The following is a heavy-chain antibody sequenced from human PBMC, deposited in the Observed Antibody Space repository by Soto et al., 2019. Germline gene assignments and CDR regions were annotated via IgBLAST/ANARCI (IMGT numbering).Heavy chain of an antibody. CDR1: GYIFTAYS. CDR2: VNPSGGST. J-gene: IGHJ1*01. D-gene: IGHD2-15*01. V-gene: IGHV1-46*01. CDR3: AREENCSDGICYSEYFQR. Sequence: QVQLVQSGAEVKKPGASVKVSCKASGYIFTAYSMHWVRQAPGQGLEWKGVVNPSGGSTNYAQKFQGRITMTRDTSTSTVYMDLSSLTSEDTAVYYCAREENCSDGICYSEYFQRWGQGTLVTVSS.